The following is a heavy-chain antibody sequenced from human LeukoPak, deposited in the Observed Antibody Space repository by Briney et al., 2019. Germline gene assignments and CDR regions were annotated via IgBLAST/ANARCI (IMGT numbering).Heavy chain of an antibody. Sequence: ASVKVSCKASGGTFSSYAISWVRQAPGQGLEWMGGIIPILGTANYAQKFQGRVTITADESTSTAYMELSSLRSEDTAVYYCARHPRVGAQGVDYWGQGTLVTVSS. CDR2: IIPILGTA. D-gene: IGHD1-26*01. CDR3: ARHPRVGAQGVDY. CDR1: GGTFSSYA. V-gene: IGHV1-69*13. J-gene: IGHJ4*02.